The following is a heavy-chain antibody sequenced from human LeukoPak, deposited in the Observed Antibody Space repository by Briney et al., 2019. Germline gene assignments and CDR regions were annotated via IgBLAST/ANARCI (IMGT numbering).Heavy chain of an antibody. Sequence: PGGSLRLSCAASGFTFSSYGMHWVRQAPGKGLEWVAYIQYDGSNEQYADSVKGRFSISRDSSKNILYLQMNSLRAEDTAVYYCAKQARRAYYYGSGTYAGSHYFDYWGQGTLVTVSS. D-gene: IGHD3-10*01. CDR3: AKQARRAYYYGSGTYAGSHYFDY. J-gene: IGHJ4*02. CDR2: IQYDGSNE. CDR1: GFTFSSYG. V-gene: IGHV3-30*02.